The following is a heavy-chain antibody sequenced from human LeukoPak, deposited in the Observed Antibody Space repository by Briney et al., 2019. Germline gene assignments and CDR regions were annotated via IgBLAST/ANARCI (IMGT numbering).Heavy chain of an antibody. D-gene: IGHD1-26*01. J-gene: IGHJ2*01. CDR3: ARDSGYWYFDL. CDR2: IYHSGST. CDR1: GGSISSSNW. V-gene: IGHV4-4*02. Sequence: PSGTLSLTCAVSGGSISSSNWWSWVRQPPGKGLEWIGEIYHSGSTNYNPSLESRVTISIDKSKNQFSLKLSSVTAADTAVYFCARDSGYWYFDLWGRGTLVTVSS.